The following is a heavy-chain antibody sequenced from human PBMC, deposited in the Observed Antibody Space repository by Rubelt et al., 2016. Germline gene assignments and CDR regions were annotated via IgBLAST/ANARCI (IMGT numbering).Heavy chain of an antibody. D-gene: IGHD4/OR15-4a*01. CDR2: IYHSGRT. Sequence: QVQLQESGSGLVKPSGTLSLTCAVSGGSISSTNWWSWVRQPPGKGLDWLGEIYHSGRTNYNPSLKSRVTISLDKSKNQDALGVGAVTAADTGVYYGAGGVPQYYYYGMDVWGQGTTVTVSS. CDR1: GGSISSTNW. CDR3: AGGVPQYYYYGMDV. J-gene: IGHJ6*02. V-gene: IGHV4-4*02.